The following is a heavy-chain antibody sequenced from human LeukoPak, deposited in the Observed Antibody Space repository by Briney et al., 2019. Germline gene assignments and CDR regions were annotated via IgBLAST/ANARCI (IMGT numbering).Heavy chain of an antibody. J-gene: IGHJ4*02. CDR1: GITFSNAW. CDR2: IKSKSDGGTS. D-gene: IGHD3-3*01. CDR3: NTDEWQ. V-gene: IGHV3-15*01. Sequence: GGSLRLSCAASGITFSNAWMSWGRQAPGKGLELVCRIKSKSDGGTSDYAAPVKGRFTISRDDSKNTLYLQMNSLKTEDTAVYYCNTDEWQWGQGTLVTVSS.